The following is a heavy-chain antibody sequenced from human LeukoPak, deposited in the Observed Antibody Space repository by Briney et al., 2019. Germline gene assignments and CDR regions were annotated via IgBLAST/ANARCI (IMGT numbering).Heavy chain of an antibody. Sequence: SETLSLTCAVYGGSFSGYYWSWIRQPPGKGLEWIGEINHSGSTNYNPSLKSRVTISVDTSKNQFSLKLSSVTAADTAVYYCARVWQWLVPDWGQGTLVTVSS. D-gene: IGHD6-19*01. J-gene: IGHJ4*02. CDR1: GGSFSGYY. CDR3: ARVWQWLVPD. CDR2: INHSGST. V-gene: IGHV4-34*01.